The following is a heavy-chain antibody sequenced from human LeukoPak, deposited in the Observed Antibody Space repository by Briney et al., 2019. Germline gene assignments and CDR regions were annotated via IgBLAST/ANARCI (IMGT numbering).Heavy chain of an antibody. CDR1: GGSISSYY. Sequence: SETLSLTCTVSGGSISSYYWIWIRQPPGKGLEWIGYIHYSGSTNYNPSLKSRVTISVDTSKNQFSPRLSSVTAADTAVYYCARGWGYFDFWGQGTLLTVSS. J-gene: IGHJ4*02. D-gene: IGHD3-16*01. V-gene: IGHV4-59*01. CDR3: ARGWGYFDF. CDR2: IHYSGST.